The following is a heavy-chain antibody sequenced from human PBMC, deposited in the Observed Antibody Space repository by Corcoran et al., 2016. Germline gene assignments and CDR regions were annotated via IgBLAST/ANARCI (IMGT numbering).Heavy chain of an antibody. D-gene: IGHD6-19*01. CDR3: ARLTGRAVAVYYCDY. V-gene: IGHV4-34*01. CDR1: GGSFSGYY. CDR2: INHSGST. J-gene: IGHJ4*02. Sequence: QVQLQQWGAGLLKPSETLSLTCAVYGGSFSGYYWSWIRQPPGKGLEWIGEINHSGSTNYNPSLKSRVTIAVETSTNQFSLKLSSVTAADTAVYYCARLTGRAVAVYYCDYWGQGTLVTVSS.